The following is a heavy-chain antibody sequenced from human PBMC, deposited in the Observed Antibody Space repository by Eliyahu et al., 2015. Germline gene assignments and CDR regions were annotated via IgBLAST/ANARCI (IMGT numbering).Heavy chain of an antibody. V-gene: IGHV3-15*01. CDR3: TTTSYYGDHFDY. CDR1: GFTFXNAW. D-gene: IGHD4-17*01. Sequence: EVQLVESGGGLVKPGGSLRLSCAASGFTFXNAWMSWVRQAPGKGLEWVGRIKSKTDGGXTDYAAPVKGRFTISRDDSKNTLYLQMNSLKTEDTAVYYCTTTSYYGDHFDYWGQGTLVTVSS. J-gene: IGHJ4*02. CDR2: IKSKTDGGXT.